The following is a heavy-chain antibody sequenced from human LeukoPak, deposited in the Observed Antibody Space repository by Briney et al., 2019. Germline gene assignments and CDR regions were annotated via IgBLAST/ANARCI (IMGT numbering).Heavy chain of an antibody. CDR1: GFTFSSYS. J-gene: IGHJ6*03. V-gene: IGHV3-33*05. CDR3: ARVTVYYYGSGSSSHYMDV. CDR2: MSNSGENT. Sequence: QPGRSLRLSCAASGFTFSSYSMQWVRQTPGKGLEWVGIMSNSGENTFYGEAVKGRFTISRDNSKNTLYLQMNSLRAEDTAVYYCARVTVYYYGSGSSSHYMDVWGKGTTVTISS. D-gene: IGHD3-10*01.